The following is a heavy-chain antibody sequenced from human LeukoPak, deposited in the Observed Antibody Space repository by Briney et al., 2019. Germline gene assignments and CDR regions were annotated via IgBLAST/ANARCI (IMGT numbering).Heavy chain of an antibody. D-gene: IGHD1-26*01. V-gene: IGHV3-30*04. CDR1: GFIFRSYA. CDR3: ARSFSGSYPDFDY. Sequence: GGSLRLSCAASGFIFRSYAMHWVRQAPGEGLEWVALISYDGSNECYADSLKGRFTISRDNSKNTLYLQMNSLRAEDTAVYYCARSFSGSYPDFDYWGQGTLVTVSS. J-gene: IGHJ4*02. CDR2: ISYDGSNE.